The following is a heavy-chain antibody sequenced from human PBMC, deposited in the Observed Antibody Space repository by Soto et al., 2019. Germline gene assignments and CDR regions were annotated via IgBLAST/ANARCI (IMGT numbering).Heavy chain of an antibody. V-gene: IGHV4-59*01. CDR2: IYDIGST. J-gene: IGHJ6*02. Sequence: SETLSLTCTVSGGSISSYYWSWIRQPPGKGLEWIGYIYDIGSTNSRPSLQNRVTISVDTSKNQLSLKLSSVTAADTAVYYCARARITMVREVVKYNMDVWGQGTTVTVSS. CDR3: ARARITMVREVVKYNMDV. CDR1: GGSISSYY. D-gene: IGHD3-10*01.